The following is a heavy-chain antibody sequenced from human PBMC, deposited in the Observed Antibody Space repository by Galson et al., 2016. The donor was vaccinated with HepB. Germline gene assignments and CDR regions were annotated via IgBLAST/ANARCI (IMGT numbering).Heavy chain of an antibody. CDR1: GFTFNSHA. Sequence: SLRLSCAASGFTFNSHAMHWVRQAPGKGLEWVAIISYDGGNKYYAASVRGRFAVSRDNSKNTLYLQMRSLRAEDTAIYYCARVRDTRDWLIDYWGQGTLVTVSS. D-gene: IGHD3/OR15-3a*01. J-gene: IGHJ4*02. CDR3: ARVRDTRDWLIDY. V-gene: IGHV3-30*09. CDR2: ISYDGGNK.